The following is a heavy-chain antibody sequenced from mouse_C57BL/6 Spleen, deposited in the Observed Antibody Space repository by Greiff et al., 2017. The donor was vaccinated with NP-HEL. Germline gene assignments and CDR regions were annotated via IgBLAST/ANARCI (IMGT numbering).Heavy chain of an antibody. Sequence: QVQLQQPGAELVKPGASVKLSCKASGYTFTSYWMHWVKQRPGRGLEWSGRIDPNSGGTKYNEKFKSKATLTVDKPSSTAYMKLSSLTSEDTAVYYSARWDYYGSRYAMDYWGQGTSVTVSS. CDR1: GYTFTSYW. CDR3: ARWDYYGSRYAMDY. CDR2: IDPNSGGT. J-gene: IGHJ4*01. D-gene: IGHD1-1*01. V-gene: IGHV1-72*01.